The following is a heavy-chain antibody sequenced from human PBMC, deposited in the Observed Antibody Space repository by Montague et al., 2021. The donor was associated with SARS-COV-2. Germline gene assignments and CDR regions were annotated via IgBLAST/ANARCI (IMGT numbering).Heavy chain of an antibody. J-gene: IGHJ4*02. CDR2: VYHSGYT. V-gene: IGHV4-38-2*01. D-gene: IGHD5-12*01. CDR1: GFSISSGFY. CDR3: ARRGYTGSDYVDY. Sequence: SETLSLTCSVSGFSISSGFYWAWIRQSPGKGPEWIGTVYHSGYTXXNPXXXGRVTVSIDTSKNQFSLTVTSVTAADTAVYFCARRGYTGSDYVDYWGQGTLVTVSS.